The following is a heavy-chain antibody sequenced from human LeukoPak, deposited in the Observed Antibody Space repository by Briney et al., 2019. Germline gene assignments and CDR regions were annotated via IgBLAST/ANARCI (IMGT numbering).Heavy chain of an antibody. CDR2: TYPGDSDT. J-gene: IGHJ4*02. D-gene: IGHD3-10*01. CDR3: VTRHYGSGSYYFDY. CDR1: GYSFTSYW. Sequence: GESLNISCKGSGYSFTSYWIGWVRQMPGKGLEWMGITYPGDSDTRYGPSFQGQVTISADKSISTAYLQWSSLKASDTAMYYCVTRHYGSGSYYFDYWGQGTLVTVSS. V-gene: IGHV5-51*01.